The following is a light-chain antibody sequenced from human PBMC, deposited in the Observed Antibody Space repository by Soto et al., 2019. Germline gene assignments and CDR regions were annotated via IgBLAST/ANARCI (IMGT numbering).Light chain of an antibody. V-gene: IGKV1-5*03. Sequence: DIQMTQSPSTLSASIGDRVTITCRASQSVSTCLAWYQQKPGKAPKLLIYKASSLESGVPSRFSGSGSGTEFMLTISSLQPDDFATYHCQQYDTYDSYTFGQGTKLEIK. CDR1: QSVSTC. CDR3: QQYDTYDSYT. J-gene: IGKJ2*01. CDR2: KAS.